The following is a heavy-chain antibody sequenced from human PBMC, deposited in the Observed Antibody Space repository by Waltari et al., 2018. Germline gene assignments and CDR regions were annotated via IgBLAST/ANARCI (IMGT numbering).Heavy chain of an antibody. J-gene: IGHJ4*01. V-gene: IGHV3-21*01. CDR1: GFTFGDYR. D-gene: IGHD2-21*01. CDR3: ARVIVYSDSPVCDF. Sequence: EVQLVESGGGLVNPGGSLRPSWAASGFTFGDYRMTGVRQAPGKGLEWVSSISSADYSLDADSMKGRFIISRDNAKNSLYLQMNGLRGEDTAVYYCARVIVYSDSPVCDFWGQGTLVIVSS. CDR2: ISSADYS.